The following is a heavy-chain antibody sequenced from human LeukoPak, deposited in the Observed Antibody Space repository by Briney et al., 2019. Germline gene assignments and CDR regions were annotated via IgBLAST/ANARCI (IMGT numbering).Heavy chain of an antibody. CDR3: ATFTFLGGKLWFGNEDY. CDR1: GYTVTELS. Sequence: GASVKVSCKVSGYTVTELSMHWVRQAPGKGLEWMGGFDPEDGETIYAQKFQGRVTMTEDTSTDTAYMELSSLRSEDTAVYYCATFTFLGGKLWFGNEDYWGQGTLVTVSS. V-gene: IGHV1-24*01. J-gene: IGHJ4*02. D-gene: IGHD3-10*01. CDR2: FDPEDGET.